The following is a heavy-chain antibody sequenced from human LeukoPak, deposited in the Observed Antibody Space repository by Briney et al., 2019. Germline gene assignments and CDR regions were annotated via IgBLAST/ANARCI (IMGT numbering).Heavy chain of an antibody. CDR3: TRDHQVAADY. V-gene: IGHV3-7*01. Sequence: GGSLRLSCAASGFTFSSYWMSWVRQAPGKGLEWVANIKKDGSDKYYVDSVRGRFTISRDNAKNSLYLQMNSLRAEDTAVYYCTRDHQVAADYWGQGTLVTVSS. J-gene: IGHJ4*02. CDR1: GFTFSSYW. CDR2: IKKDGSDK. D-gene: IGHD6-19*01.